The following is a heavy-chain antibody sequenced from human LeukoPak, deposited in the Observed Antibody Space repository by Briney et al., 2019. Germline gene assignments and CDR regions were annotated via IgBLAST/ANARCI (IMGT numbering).Heavy chain of an antibody. CDR2: IKESEKT. D-gene: IGHD5-24*01. Sequence: PSETLSLTCSVYGGSFSGYYRSWIRQPPGKGLEWIGEIKESEKTNYNPSLKSRVTISIDTSKNQFSLKLSSVTAADTAVYYCAREGLRNVHNPRGYWGQGTLVTVSS. CDR3: AREGLRNVHNPRGY. J-gene: IGHJ4*02. V-gene: IGHV4-34*01. CDR1: GGSFSGYY.